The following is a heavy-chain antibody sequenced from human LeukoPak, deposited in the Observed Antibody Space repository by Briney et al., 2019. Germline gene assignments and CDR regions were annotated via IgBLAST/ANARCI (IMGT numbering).Heavy chain of an antibody. CDR1: GFTFSSYA. J-gene: IGHJ4*02. V-gene: IGHV3-30-3*01. CDR3: ARLFQSYCSSTSCSFDY. Sequence: GRSLRLSCAASGFTFSSYAMHWVRQAPGKGLEWVAVISYDGSNKYYADSVKGRLTISRDNSKNTLYLQMNSLRAEDTAVYYCARLFQSYCSSTSCSFDYWGQGTLVTVSS. CDR2: ISYDGSNK. D-gene: IGHD2-2*01.